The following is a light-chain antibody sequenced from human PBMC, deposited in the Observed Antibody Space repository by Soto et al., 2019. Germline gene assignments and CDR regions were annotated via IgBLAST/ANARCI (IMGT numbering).Light chain of an antibody. CDR3: QQVKRDLPLT. V-gene: IGKV1-9*01. CDR1: QAISNY. J-gene: IGKJ4*01. CDR2: EAS. Sequence: IQLTQSPSSLSASVGDRVIITCRASQAISNYVAWYQQKAGKAPKVLIYEASTLHSGVPSRFSGSGSGTEFTLTIDSLQPADFATYYCQQVKRDLPLTFGGGTKVEIK.